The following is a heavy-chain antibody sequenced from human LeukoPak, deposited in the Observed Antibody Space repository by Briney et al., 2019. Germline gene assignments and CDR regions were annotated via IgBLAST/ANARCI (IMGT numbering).Heavy chain of an antibody. CDR2: VYYSGNT. V-gene: IGHV4-39*07. CDR3: TREYGFMTTVFHAFDI. CDR1: GGSITSSSYY. Sequence: SETLSLTCTVSGGSITSSSYYRGWIRQPPGKGLAWIGSVYYSGNTYYSSSLKSRVTISVDTSKNQFSLKLSSVTAADTAIYYCTREYGFMTTVFHAFDIWGQGTMVTVSS. D-gene: IGHD4-17*01. J-gene: IGHJ3*02.